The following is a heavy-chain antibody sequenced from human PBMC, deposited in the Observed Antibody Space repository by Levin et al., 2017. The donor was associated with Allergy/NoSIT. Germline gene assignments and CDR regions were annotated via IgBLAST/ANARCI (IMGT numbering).Heavy chain of an antibody. CDR1: GFIFSNYA. CDR2: ISFDGNHI. Sequence: QSGGSLRLSCVASGFIFSNYAMHWVRQAPGKGLEWVATISFDGNHIYYVHSVKGRFTISRDNSKNTVFLQMSSLNTEDTAVYYCVKGAKFSSGSNYFYYYMDVWGKGTTVSVS. V-gene: IGHV3-30*18. J-gene: IGHJ6*03. D-gene: IGHD6-19*01. CDR3: VKGAKFSSGSNYFYYYMDV.